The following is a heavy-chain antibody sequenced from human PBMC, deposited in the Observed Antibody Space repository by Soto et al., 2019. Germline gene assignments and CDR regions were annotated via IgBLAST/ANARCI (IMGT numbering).Heavy chain of an antibody. CDR2: INHSGST. J-gene: IGHJ5*02. V-gene: IGHV4-34*01. D-gene: IGHD2-21*02. CDR3: ARGRIVVVTANKYNWFDP. CDR1: GGSFSGYY. Sequence: QVQLQQWGAGLLKPSETLSLTCAVYGGSFSGYYWSWIRQPPGKGLEWIGEINHSGSTNYNPSLKSRVTISVDTSKNQFFLKLSSVTAADTAVYYCARGRIVVVTANKYNWFDPWGQGTLVTVSS.